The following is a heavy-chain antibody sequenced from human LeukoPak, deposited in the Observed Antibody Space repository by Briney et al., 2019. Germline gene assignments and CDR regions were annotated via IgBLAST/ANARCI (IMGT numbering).Heavy chain of an antibody. CDR1: GYSFTSYW. CDR3: ASGRRSYQLLSDY. V-gene: IGHV5-51*01. Sequence: GESLKISCEGSGYSFTSYWIGWVRQMPGKGLEWMGIIYPGDSDTRYSPSFQGQVTISADKSISTAYLQWSSLKASDTAMYYCASGRRSYQLLSDYWGQGTLVTVSS. J-gene: IGHJ4*02. D-gene: IGHD2-2*01. CDR2: IYPGDSDT.